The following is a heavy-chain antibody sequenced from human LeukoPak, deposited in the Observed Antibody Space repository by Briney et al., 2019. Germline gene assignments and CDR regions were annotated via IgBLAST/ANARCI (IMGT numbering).Heavy chain of an antibody. CDR1: GFTFSSYT. Sequence: TGGSLRLSCAASGFTFSSYTMNWIRQAPGKGLEWVSSFSRRGPYIYCADSVKGRFTISRDNAKNSLYLQMNSLRAEDTAVYYCARVSAVMTHWHFDLWGRGTLVTVSS. CDR2: FSRRGPYI. D-gene: IGHD3-16*01. V-gene: IGHV3-21*01. J-gene: IGHJ2*01. CDR3: ARVSAVMTHWHFDL.